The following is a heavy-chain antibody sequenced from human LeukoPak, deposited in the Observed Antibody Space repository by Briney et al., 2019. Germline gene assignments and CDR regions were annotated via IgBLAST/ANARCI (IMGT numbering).Heavy chain of an antibody. V-gene: IGHV3-21*01. CDR2: MSSSRTYI. CDR3: ARDLYIEIISAFDI. D-gene: IGHD2-15*01. CDR1: GFTLSSYN. Sequence: PGGSLRLSCAASGFTLSSYNMNWVRQAPGKGLEWVSSMSSSRTYIYYADSVKGRFTISRDNAKNSLYPQMNSLRAEDTAVYFCARDLYIEIISAFDIWGQGTMVTVSS. J-gene: IGHJ3*02.